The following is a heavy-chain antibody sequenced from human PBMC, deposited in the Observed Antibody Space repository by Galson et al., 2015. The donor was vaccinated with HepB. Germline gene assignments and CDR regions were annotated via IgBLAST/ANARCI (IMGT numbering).Heavy chain of an antibody. CDR3: AKGDTALVWSYFDN. D-gene: IGHD5-18*01. Sequence: SLRLSCAASGFTFSSYAMSWVRQAPGKGLEWVSTISGGGSSTYYADSVNGRFTISRDNSKNTLYLQMNSLRAEDTAVYYCAKGDTALVWSYFDNWGQGTLVTVSS. CDR2: ISGGGSST. CDR1: GFTFSSYA. V-gene: IGHV3-23*01. J-gene: IGHJ4*02.